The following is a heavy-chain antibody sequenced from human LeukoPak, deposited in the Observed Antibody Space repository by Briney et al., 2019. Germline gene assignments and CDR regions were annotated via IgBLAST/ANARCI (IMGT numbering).Heavy chain of an antibody. D-gene: IGHD3-3*01. CDR2: ISSSSSYI. CDR1: GFTFSSYS. Sequence: GGSLRLSCAASGFTFSSYSMNWVRQAPGKGLEWVSSISSSSSYIYYADSVKGRLTISRDNAKNSLYLQMNSLRAEDTAVYYCARGALYYDFWSGYYKDWFDPWGQGTLVTVSS. J-gene: IGHJ5*02. V-gene: IGHV3-21*01. CDR3: ARGALYYDFWSGYYKDWFDP.